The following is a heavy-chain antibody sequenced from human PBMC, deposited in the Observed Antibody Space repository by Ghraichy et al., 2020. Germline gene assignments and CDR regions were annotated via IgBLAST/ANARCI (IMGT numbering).Heavy chain of an antibody. Sequence: GGSLRLSCAASGFTFSNYVMSWVRQAPGKGLEWVSGISGSGGSTYYTESLNGRFTIARDNSKNTLILQMNSLRAEDTAVYYRAKGIAAGTTTISYYYNGMDIWGQGTKVTVSS. J-gene: IGHJ6*02. CDR2: ISGSGGST. CDR3: AKGIAAGTTTISYYYNGMDI. V-gene: IGHV3-23*01. D-gene: IGHD6-13*01. CDR1: GFTFSNYV.